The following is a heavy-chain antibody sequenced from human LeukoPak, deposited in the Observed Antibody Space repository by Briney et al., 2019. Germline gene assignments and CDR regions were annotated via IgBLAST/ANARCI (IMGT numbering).Heavy chain of an antibody. V-gene: IGHV4-59*08. CDR1: GGSISSYY. CDR3: ARHLRGSYFDY. J-gene: IGHJ4*02. CDR2: IYYSGST. Sequence: PSETLSLTCTVSGGSISSYYWSWIRQPPGKGLEWIGYIYYSGSTNYNPSLKSRVTISVDTSKNQFSLKLSSVTAADTAVYYCARHLRGSYFDYWGQGTLVTVSS. D-gene: IGHD3-16*01.